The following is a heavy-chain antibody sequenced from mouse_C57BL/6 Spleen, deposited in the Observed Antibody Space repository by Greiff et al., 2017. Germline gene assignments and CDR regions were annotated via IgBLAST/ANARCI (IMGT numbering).Heavy chain of an antibody. J-gene: IGHJ3*02. CDR1: GYTFTSYG. D-gene: IGHD3-1*01. V-gene: IGHV1-81*01. CDR2: IYPRSGNT. Sequence: QVQLQQSGAELVRPGASVKLSCKASGYTFTSYGISWVKQRPGQGLEWIGEIYPRSGNTYYNEKFKGKATLTADKSSSTAYMELRSLTSEDSAVYFGAREGDGGAFGYWGKGTIVTAAA. CDR3: AREGDGGAFGY.